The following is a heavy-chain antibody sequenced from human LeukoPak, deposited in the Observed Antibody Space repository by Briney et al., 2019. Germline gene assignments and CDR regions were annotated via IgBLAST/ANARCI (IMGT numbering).Heavy chain of an antibody. CDR2: IYHSGST. CDR3: ARGYSSSWYPKTHFDY. D-gene: IGHD6-13*01. Sequence: TSETLSLTCAVSGGSISSSNWWSWVRQPPGKGLEWIGEIYHSGSTNYNPSLKSRVTISVDKSKNQFSLKLSSVTAADTAVYYCARGYSSSWYPKTHFDYWGQGTLVTVSS. J-gene: IGHJ4*02. CDR1: GGSISSSNW. V-gene: IGHV4-4*02.